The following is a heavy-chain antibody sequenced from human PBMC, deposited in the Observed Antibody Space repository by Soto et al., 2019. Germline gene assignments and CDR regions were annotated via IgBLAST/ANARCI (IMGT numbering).Heavy chain of an antibody. V-gene: IGHV3-23*01. CDR2: LSASGGNS. Sequence: EVQLLESGGGLVQPGGSLRLSCAASGFTFSSHAMSWVRQAPGKGLEWVSTLSASGGNSYYADSVKGRFTIYRANSKNTLYLQMNSLRAEETAVYYCAKDTPRYCSGGSCYYYYYMDVWGKGTTVTVSS. CDR3: AKDTPRYCSGGSCYYYYYMDV. J-gene: IGHJ6*03. CDR1: GFTFSSHA. D-gene: IGHD2-15*01.